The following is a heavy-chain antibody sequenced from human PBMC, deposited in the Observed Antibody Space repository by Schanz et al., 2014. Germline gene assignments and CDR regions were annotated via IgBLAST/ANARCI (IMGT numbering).Heavy chain of an antibody. CDR1: GFTFSSYS. CDR2: IKSRIHGGTT. D-gene: IGHD6-13*01. Sequence: EVQLVESGGGLVKPGGSLRLSCAASGFTFSSYSMHWIRQAPGKGLEWVARIKSRIHGGTTDYAAPVKGRFTISRDDSKHTVYLQMDSLKTEDTALYYCTTAHYSSNYETLDYWGQGTLVTVSS. J-gene: IGHJ4*02. CDR3: TTAHYSSNYETLDY. V-gene: IGHV3-15*01.